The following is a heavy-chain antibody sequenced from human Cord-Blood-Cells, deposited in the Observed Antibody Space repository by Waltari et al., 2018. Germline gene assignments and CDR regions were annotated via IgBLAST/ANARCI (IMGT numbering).Heavy chain of an antibody. Sequence: QVQLQQSGPGLVKPSQTLSLTCDIPGDSVSSNSAAWNWIRQSPSRGLEWQGRTDYRSKWYNDYAVSVKSRITINPDTSKNQFSLQLNSVTPEDTAVYYCARAGYCSSTSCYAFDIWGQGTMVTVSS. CDR1: GDSVSSNSAA. CDR3: ARAGYCSSTSCYAFDI. CDR2: TDYRSKWYN. J-gene: IGHJ3*02. D-gene: IGHD2-2*01. V-gene: IGHV6-1*01.